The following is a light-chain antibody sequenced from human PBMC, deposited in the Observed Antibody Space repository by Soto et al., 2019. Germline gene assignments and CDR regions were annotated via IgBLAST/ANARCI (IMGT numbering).Light chain of an antibody. CDR1: RSVSSSY. J-gene: IGKJ5*01. CDR3: QHFGATPFT. CDR2: GAS. V-gene: IGKV3-20*01. Sequence: EIVLTPSPGTVSLSPGEGATLSCRAVRSVSSSYIAWYQQRPGQTPSLLIYGASTRATGIPDRFSGSGSGTHFTLTISRLQTGDFAAYYCQHFGATPFTFGQGTRLDI.